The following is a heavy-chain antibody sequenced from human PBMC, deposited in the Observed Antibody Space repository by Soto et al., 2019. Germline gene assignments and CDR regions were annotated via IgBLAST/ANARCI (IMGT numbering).Heavy chain of an antibody. D-gene: IGHD3-3*01. CDR3: AKDSSSITIFGVVIIPFDY. CDR1: GFPFSSHA. J-gene: IGHJ4*02. V-gene: IGHV3-23*01. Sequence: PGGSLRLSFAASGFPFSSHAMSWVRQAPGKGLEWVSAISGSGGSTYYADSVKGRFTISRDNSKNTLYLQMNSLRAEDTAVYYCAKDSSSITIFGVVIIPFDYWGQGTLVTVSS. CDR2: ISGSGGST.